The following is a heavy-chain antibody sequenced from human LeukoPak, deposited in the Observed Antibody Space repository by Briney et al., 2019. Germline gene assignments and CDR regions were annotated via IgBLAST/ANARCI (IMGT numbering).Heavy chain of an antibody. Sequence: GGSLRLSCAAYGFPFSSYWMSWVRQAPGKGLEWVANIRHDGSETYYVDSLRGRFTISRDNAKNLVYLQMSSLRAEDTAIYYCARDETYDYESNGYLDFWGQGTVVTVSS. V-gene: IGHV3-7*01. CDR2: IRHDGSET. CDR1: GFPFSSYW. D-gene: IGHD3-22*01. CDR3: ARDETYDYESNGYLDF. J-gene: IGHJ4*02.